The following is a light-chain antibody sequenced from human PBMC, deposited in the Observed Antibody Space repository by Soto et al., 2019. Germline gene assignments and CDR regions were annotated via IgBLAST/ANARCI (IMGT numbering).Light chain of an antibody. CDR1: QRVSSSY. CDR3: QQYDSSHPT. J-gene: IGKJ4*01. Sequence: VLTQSPGTLSFSPGERGTLSCRASQRVSSSYLAWYQQKPGQAPRLLIYGASSRATGIPDRFSGSGSGKDFPRTISRLEPEEFAVYYCQQYDSSHPTFGGGTTVEI. CDR2: GAS. V-gene: IGKV3-20*01.